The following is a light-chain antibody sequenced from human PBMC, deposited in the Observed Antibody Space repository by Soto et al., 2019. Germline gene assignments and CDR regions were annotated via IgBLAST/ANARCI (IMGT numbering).Light chain of an antibody. CDR3: SSYTTARTYV. Sequence: SCTGTSSDVGGYDYVSWYQQHPDKAPKFMIYEVTNRPSGVSHRFSGSKSGNTASLTISGLQAEDEADYYCSSYTTARTYVFGTGTKVTVL. J-gene: IGLJ1*01. CDR2: EVT. CDR1: SSDVGGYDY. V-gene: IGLV2-14*01.